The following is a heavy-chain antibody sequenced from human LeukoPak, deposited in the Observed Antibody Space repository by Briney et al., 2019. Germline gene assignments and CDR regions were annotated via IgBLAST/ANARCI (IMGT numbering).Heavy chain of an antibody. J-gene: IGHJ3*02. CDR3: ARGSIGLGAYDM. V-gene: IGHV3-23*01. CDR1: GFTFSSYA. CDR2: IIGSGGST. Sequence: PGGSLRVSCAASGFTFSSYAMSWVRQAPGKGLEWVSAIIGSGGSTYYADSVKGGFTISRDNSKHTLYLQMNSLRSDDTAVYYCARGSIGLGAYDMWGQGTMVTVSS.